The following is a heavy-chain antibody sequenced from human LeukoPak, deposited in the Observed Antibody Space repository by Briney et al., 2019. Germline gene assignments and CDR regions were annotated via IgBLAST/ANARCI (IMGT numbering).Heavy chain of an antibody. J-gene: IGHJ5*02. CDR1: GFTFSSYG. V-gene: IGHV3-30*03. CDR2: ISYDGSNK. Sequence: PGGSLRLSCAASGFTFSSYGMHWVRQAPGKGLEWVAVISYDGSNKYYADSVKGRFTISRDNAKDTLYLQMNSLRAEDTAVYYCARGMYSSSSWGQGTLVTASS. CDR3: ARGMYSSSS. D-gene: IGHD6-6*01.